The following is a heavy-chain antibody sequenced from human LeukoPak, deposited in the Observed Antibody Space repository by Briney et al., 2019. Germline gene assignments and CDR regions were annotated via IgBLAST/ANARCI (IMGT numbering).Heavy chain of an antibody. CDR2: IYYSGST. V-gene: IGHV4-59*01. J-gene: IGHJ6*02. CDR1: GGFNTHYY. D-gene: IGHD6-13*01. Sequence: SETLSLTCSVSGGFNTHYYWSWIRQPPGKGLEWIGYIYYSGSTNYNPSLKSRVTISVDTSKNQFSLKLSSVTAADTAVYYCALIAAAGTNYYYYGMDVWGQGTTVTVSS. CDR3: ALIAAAGTNYYYYGMDV.